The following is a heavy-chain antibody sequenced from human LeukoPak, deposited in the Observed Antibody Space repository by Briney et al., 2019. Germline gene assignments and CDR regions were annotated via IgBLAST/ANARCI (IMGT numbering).Heavy chain of an antibody. Sequence: ASVKVSCKASGHTFSGTGWYLYWLRQAPGQGLECMGWIYPYTGATHYAQKFQGRVAMTRDTSISTAYMELSRLRPDDTAVYYCARDGPAQMVDFDYWGQGTLVTASS. CDR2: IYPYTGAT. J-gene: IGHJ4*02. CDR3: ARDGPAQMVDFDY. CDR1: GHTFSGTGWY. D-gene: IGHD3-10*01. V-gene: IGHV1-2*02.